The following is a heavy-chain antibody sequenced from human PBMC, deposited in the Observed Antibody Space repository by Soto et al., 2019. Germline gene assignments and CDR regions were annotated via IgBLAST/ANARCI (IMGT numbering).Heavy chain of an antibody. J-gene: IGHJ4*01. CDR3: TTDSYSTIIVVRFDY. D-gene: IGHD3-22*01. V-gene: IGHV3-15*07. CDR2: IKSKTDGGTT. Sequence: AGGSLRLSCAASGFTFSNAWINWVRQAPGKGLEWVGRIKSKTDGGTTDFAAPVKGRFAISRDDSKDMVNLQMNSLKTEDTGLYYCTTDSYSTIIVVRFDYWGHGTLVTVSS. CDR1: GFTFSNAW.